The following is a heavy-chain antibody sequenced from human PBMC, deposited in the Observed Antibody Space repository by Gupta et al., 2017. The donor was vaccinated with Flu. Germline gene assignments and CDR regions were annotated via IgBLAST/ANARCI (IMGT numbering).Heavy chain of an antibody. J-gene: IGHJ4*02. CDR2: FYPGGGT. CDR3: GGAPHS. V-gene: IGHV4-39*01. CDR1: GGFTSSGTYD. D-gene: IGHD3-16*01. Sequence: LQLQESGPGLVPPSETLSLTCTFPGGFTSSGTYDWGWIRQPPGKGLEWIGSFYPGGGTFYNPSLKSRVTISEDTSRNQFYLELTSVTAADTAVYYCGGAPHSWGQGTLVAVSS.